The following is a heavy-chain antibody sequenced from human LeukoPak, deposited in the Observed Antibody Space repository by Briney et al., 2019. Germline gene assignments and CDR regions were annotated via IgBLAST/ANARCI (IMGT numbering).Heavy chain of an antibody. CDR1: GGSISSYY. J-gene: IGHJ6*03. V-gene: IGHV4-39*01. CDR3: ARQGYYYYYMDV. CDR2: IYYSGST. Sequence: PSETLSLTCSVSGGSISSYYWGWIRQPPGKGLEWIGSIYYSGSTYYNPSLKSRVTISVDTSKNQFSLKLSSVTAADTAVYYCARQGYYYYYMDVWGKGTTVTISS.